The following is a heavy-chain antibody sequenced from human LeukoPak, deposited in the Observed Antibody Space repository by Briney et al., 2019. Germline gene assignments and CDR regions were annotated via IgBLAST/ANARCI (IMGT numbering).Heavy chain of an antibody. J-gene: IGHJ4*02. CDR2: TRNKANSYTT. CDR1: GFTFSDHY. D-gene: IGHD2-21*01. Sequence: GGSLRLSCAASGFTFSDHYMDWVRQAPGKGLEWVGRTRNKANSYTTEYAASVKGRFSISRDDPKNSLYLQMNSLKTEDTAVYYCTRGGDPIDYWGQGTLVTVSS. CDR3: TRGGDPIDY. V-gene: IGHV3-72*01.